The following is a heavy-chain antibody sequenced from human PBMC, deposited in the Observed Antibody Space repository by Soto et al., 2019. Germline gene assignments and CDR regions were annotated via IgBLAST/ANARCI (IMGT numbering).Heavy chain of an antibody. V-gene: IGHV4-59*12. CDR3: ARTEVPESSSWHPCDP. CDR1: GGSIRNNY. Sequence: SETLSLTCTVSGGSIRNNYWSWIRQPPGKGLEWVGYIYHTGRSSYNPSLTSRVAMSVDKSKNQFSLKLISVTAADTAVYYCARTEVPESSSWHPCDPWGQGTLVTVSS. J-gene: IGHJ5*02. D-gene: IGHD6-13*01. CDR2: IYHTGRS.